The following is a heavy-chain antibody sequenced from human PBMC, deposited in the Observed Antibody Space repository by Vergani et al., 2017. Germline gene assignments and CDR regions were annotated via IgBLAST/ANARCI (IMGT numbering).Heavy chain of an antibody. J-gene: IGHJ6*02. CDR3: ARQVAVAGXWWGPYYYYGMDV. D-gene: IGHD6-19*01. V-gene: IGHV5-51*01. Sequence: EVQLVQSGAEVKKPGESLKISCKGSGYSFTSYWIGWVRQMPGKGLEWMGIIYPGDSDTRYSPSFQGQVTISADKSISTAYLQWSSLKASDTAMYYCARQVAVAGXWWGPYYYYGMDVWGQGTTVTVSS. CDR1: GYSFTSYW. CDR2: IYPGDSDT.